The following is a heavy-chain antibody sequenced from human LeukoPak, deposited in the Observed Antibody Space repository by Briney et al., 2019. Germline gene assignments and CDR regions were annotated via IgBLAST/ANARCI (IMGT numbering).Heavy chain of an antibody. CDR2: IGGSGGRT. Sequence: GGSLRLSCAASGCTISSCVLSWVRRAPAPGQEGVSAIGGSGGRTHYADSAKGRLTISTDNSKNTLYLQMNSLRAEATAIYYCAKVLLWFGELDSWGQGTLVTVSS. CDR3: AKVLLWFGELDS. CDR1: GCTISSCV. J-gene: IGHJ4*02. V-gene: IGHV3-23*01. D-gene: IGHD3-10*01.